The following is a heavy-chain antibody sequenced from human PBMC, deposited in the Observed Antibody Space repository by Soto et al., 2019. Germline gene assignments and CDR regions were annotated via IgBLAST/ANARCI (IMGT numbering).Heavy chain of an antibody. CDR3: ARHRLPSGQLPGY. J-gene: IGHJ4*02. CDR1: GYSFTSYV. D-gene: IGHD2-2*01. CDR2: IYPGDSDT. V-gene: IGHV5-51*01. Sequence: XESLKISCQGSGYSFTSYVIVWVRQMPGKGLEWMGIIYPGDSDTRYSPSFQGQVTISADKSISTAYLQWSSLKASDTAMYYCARHRLPSGQLPGYWGQGTLVTVSS.